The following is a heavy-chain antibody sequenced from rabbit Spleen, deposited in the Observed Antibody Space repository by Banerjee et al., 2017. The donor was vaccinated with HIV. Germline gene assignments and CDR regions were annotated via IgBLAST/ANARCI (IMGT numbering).Heavy chain of an antibody. CDR2: IDTVDGDT. J-gene: IGHJ2*01. CDR1: GFSFSSNW. V-gene: IGHV1S45*01. Sequence: LEESGGGLVKPGGTLTLTCTVSGFSFSSNWICWVRQAPGKGLEWIACIDTVDGDTDYATWPKGRFTISKTSSTTVTLQMTSLTAADTATYFCARNYVNAFDPWGQGTLVTVS. D-gene: IGHD1-1*01. CDR3: ARNYVNAFDP.